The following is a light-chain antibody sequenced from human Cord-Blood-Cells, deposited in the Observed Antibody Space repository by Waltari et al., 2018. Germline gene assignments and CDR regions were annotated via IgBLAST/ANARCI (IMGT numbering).Light chain of an antibody. CDR2: GAS. CDR3: QQYGSSPPAYT. V-gene: IGKV3-20*01. Sequence: DTVLPQSSATPSSAPGERANRSCRASQSVSSSYLAWYQQKPGQAPRLLIYGASSRATGIPDRFSGSGSGTDFTLTISRLEPEDFAVYYCQQYGSSPPAYTFGQGTKLEIK. J-gene: IGKJ2*01. CDR1: QSVSSSY.